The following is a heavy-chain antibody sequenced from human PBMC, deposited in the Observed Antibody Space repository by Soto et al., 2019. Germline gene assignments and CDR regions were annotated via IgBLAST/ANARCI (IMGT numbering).Heavy chain of an antibody. Sequence: SETLSLTCAVYGGSFSGYYWSWIRQPPGKGLEWIGEINHSGSTNYNPSLKSRVTISVDTSKNQFSLKLSSVTAADTAVYYCARGLAYNWFDPWGQGTLVTVSS. CDR3: ARGLAYNWFDP. CDR1: GGSFSGYY. V-gene: IGHV4-34*01. CDR2: INHSGST. J-gene: IGHJ5*02.